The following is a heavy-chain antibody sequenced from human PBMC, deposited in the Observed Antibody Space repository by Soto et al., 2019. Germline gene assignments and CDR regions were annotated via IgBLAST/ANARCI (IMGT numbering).Heavy chain of an antibody. CDR3: ARVDGDYDYYYGMDV. D-gene: IGHD4-17*01. CDR1: GGPLSSYA. J-gene: IGHJ6*02. Sequence: QVQLVQSGAEVKKPGSSVKVSCKASGGPLSSYAISWVRQAPGQGLEWMGGIIATFGTANYAQKLQDRVTITADESTSTAYMELSSLRSEDTAVYYCARVDGDYDYYYGMDVWGQGTTVTVSS. V-gene: IGHV1-69*01. CDR2: IIATFGTA.